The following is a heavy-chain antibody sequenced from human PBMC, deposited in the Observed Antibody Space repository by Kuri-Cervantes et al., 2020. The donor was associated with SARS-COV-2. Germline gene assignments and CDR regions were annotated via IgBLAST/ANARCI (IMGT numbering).Heavy chain of an antibody. J-gene: IGHJ5*02. D-gene: IGHD3-3*01. Sequence: ASVKVSCKASGYIFTTCEINWVRQVPGQGLEWIGWMNPNSGNTGYAQKFQGRVTITRNTSISTAYMELSGLRSEDTAVYYCARGTTIFGVAIWSDPWGQGTLVTVSS. CDR3: ARGTTIFGVAIWSDP. CDR1: GYIFTTCE. CDR2: MNPNSGNT. V-gene: IGHV1-8*03.